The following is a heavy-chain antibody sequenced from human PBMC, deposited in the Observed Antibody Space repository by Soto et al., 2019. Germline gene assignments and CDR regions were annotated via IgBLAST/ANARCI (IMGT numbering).Heavy chain of an antibody. CDR3: ARDQASSSPPFPFVGYYYGMDV. CDR1: GGTFSSYA. D-gene: IGHD6-6*01. CDR2: IIPIFGTA. J-gene: IGHJ6*02. Sequence: ASVKVSCKASGGTFSSYAISWVRQAPGQGLEWMGGIIPIFGTANYAQKFQGRVTITADESTSTAYMELSSLRSEDTAVYYCARDQASSSPPFPFVGYYYGMDVWGQGTTVTVSS. V-gene: IGHV1-69*13.